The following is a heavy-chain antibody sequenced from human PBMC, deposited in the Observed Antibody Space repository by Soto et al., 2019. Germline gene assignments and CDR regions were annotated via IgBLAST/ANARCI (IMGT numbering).Heavy chain of an antibody. Sequence: GGSLRLSCSASGFTFSTYPITWVRQAPEKGLEWVSAISASGDTTYYADSVRGRFTISRDSSKSTVYLQMNSLRAEDTAVYYCAKDVGSPRDLWGQGALVTVSS. V-gene: IGHV3-23*01. CDR3: AKDVGSPRDL. CDR2: ISASGDTT. J-gene: IGHJ4*02. D-gene: IGHD6-25*01. CDR1: GFTFSTYP.